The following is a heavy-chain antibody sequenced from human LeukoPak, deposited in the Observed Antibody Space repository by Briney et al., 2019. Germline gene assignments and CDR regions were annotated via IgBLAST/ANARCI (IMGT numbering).Heavy chain of an antibody. J-gene: IGHJ4*02. CDR3: TTEGGWSFYFDY. CDR2: INPSGGST. CDR1: GYTFTNYY. V-gene: IGHV1-46*01. Sequence: ASVKVSCKASGYTFTNYYMHWVRQAPGQGLEWMGIINPSGGSTSYAQKFQGRVTMTRDTSTSTVYMELSSLRSEDTAVYYCTTEGGWSFYFDYWGQGTLVTVSS. D-gene: IGHD2-15*01.